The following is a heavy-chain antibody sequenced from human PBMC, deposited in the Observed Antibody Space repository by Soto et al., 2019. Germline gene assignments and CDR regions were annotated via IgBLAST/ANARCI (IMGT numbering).Heavy chain of an antibody. CDR2: IYYSGST. CDR3: ARLHYVWGNYPYYFDY. Sequence: QLQLQESGPGLVKPSETLSLTCTVSGGSISSSSYYWGWIRQPPGKGLEWIGSIYYSGSTYYNPSLKSRVTISVDTSKNQFSLKLSSVTAADTAVYYCARLHYVWGNYPYYFDYWGQGTLVTVSS. V-gene: IGHV4-39*01. D-gene: IGHD3-16*01. J-gene: IGHJ4*02. CDR1: GGSISSSSYY.